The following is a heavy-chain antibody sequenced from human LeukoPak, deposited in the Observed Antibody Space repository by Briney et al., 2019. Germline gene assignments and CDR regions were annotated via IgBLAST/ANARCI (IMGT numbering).Heavy chain of an antibody. CDR3: ARGGYSSSWLSGINWFDP. CDR1: GYTFTSYD. D-gene: IGHD6-13*01. V-gene: IGHV1-8*01. J-gene: IGHJ5*02. CDR2: MNPNSGNT. Sequence: GASVKVSCKASGYTFTSYDINWVRQATGQGLEWMGSMNPNSGNTGYAQKFQGRVTMTRNTSISTAYMELSSLRSEDTAVYYCARGGYSSSWLSGINWFDPWGQGTLVTVSS.